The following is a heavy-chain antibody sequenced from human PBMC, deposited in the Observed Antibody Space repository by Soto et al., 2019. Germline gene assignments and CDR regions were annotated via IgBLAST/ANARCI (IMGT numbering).Heavy chain of an antibody. CDR3: AGGGSTSNYYYGMDV. D-gene: IGHD2-2*01. CDR1: GFTFSSYG. J-gene: IGHJ6*02. Sequence: GGSLRLFCAASGFTFSSYGMHWVRQAPGKGLEWVAVIWYDGSNKYYADSVKGRFTISRDNSKNTLYLQMNSLRAEDTAVYYCAGGGSTSNYYYGMDVWGQGTTVTVSS. CDR2: IWYDGSNK. V-gene: IGHV3-33*01.